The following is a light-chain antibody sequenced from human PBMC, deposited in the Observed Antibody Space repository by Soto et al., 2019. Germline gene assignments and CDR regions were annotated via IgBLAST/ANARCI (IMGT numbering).Light chain of an antibody. J-gene: IGLJ1*01. CDR2: DVS. Sequence: QSVLTQPASASGSPGQSITISCTGTSSDVGGYNYVSWYQHHPGKVPKLIIYDVSNRPSGVSIRFSGSKSDNTASLTISGLQPEDEADYHCSSYTTSNTRQIVFGTGTKLTVL. CDR1: SSDVGGYNY. CDR3: SSYTTSNTRQIV. V-gene: IGLV2-14*03.